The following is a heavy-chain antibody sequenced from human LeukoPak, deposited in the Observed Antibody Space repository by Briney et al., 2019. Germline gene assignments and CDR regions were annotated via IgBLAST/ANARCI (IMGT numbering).Heavy chain of an antibody. CDR2: INPGGGNT. D-gene: IGHD3-10*01. Sequence: ASVKVSCKASGGTFSSYAISWVRQAPGQGLEWMGIINPGGGNTIYAQKFQGRVTMTRDTSTSTVYMELSSLRSEDTAVYYCARNALSGGDNWFDPWGQGTLVTVSS. J-gene: IGHJ5*02. CDR1: GGTFSSYA. V-gene: IGHV1-46*01. CDR3: ARNALSGGDNWFDP.